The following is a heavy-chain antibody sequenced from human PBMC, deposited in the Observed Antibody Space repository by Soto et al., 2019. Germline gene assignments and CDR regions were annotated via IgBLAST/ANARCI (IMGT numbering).Heavy chain of an antibody. V-gene: IGHV1-46*01. CDR1: GYTFTSYY. Sequence: GASVKVSCKASGYTFTSYYMHWVRQAPGQGLEWMGIINPSGGSTSYAQKFQGRVTMTRDTSTSTVYMERSSLRSEDTAVYYCARTSIRRDYYYGMDVWGQGTTVTVSS. J-gene: IGHJ6*02. CDR3: ARTSIRRDYYYGMDV. CDR2: INPSGGST.